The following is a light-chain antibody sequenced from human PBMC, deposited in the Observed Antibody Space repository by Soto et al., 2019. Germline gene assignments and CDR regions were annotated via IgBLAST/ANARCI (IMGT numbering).Light chain of an antibody. J-gene: IGKJ5*01. CDR1: QSVSNN. CDR3: QQYNNWPIT. V-gene: IGKV3D-15*01. CDR2: GAS. Sequence: MTQSPSTLSASVGDRVTITCRASQSVSNNYLAWYQQIPGLAPGLLIYGASSRATGIPDGFSGSGSGTEFTLTISSLQSEDFAVYYCQQYNNWPITFGQGTRLENK.